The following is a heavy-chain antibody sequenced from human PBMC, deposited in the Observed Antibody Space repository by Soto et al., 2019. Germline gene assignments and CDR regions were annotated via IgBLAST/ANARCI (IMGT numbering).Heavy chain of an antibody. V-gene: IGHV1-69*06. J-gene: IGHJ6*02. CDR3: ARGGVEQLARDYYYYYGLEV. CDR1: GGTFSSYA. CDR2: IIPIFGTG. D-gene: IGHD6-6*01. Sequence: SVKVSCKASGGTFSSYAISWVRQAPGQGLEWLGGIIPIFGTGNYAQKFQGRVTITAGKSTSTAYMELSSLRSEDTAVYDCARGGVEQLARDYYYYYGLEVWGQGTTVTVSS.